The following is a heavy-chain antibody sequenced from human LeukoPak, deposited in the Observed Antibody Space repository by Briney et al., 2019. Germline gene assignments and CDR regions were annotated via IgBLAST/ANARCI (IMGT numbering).Heavy chain of an antibody. CDR2: FYSDGST. Sequence: GSLRLSCVASGFSGDYMTWVRQAPGKGLEWVSVFYSDGSTYYADSVKGRFTISKDNSKNTLYLQMNSLRAKDTGVYYCARGHYGSGSYFISPFAYWGQGTLVAVSS. V-gene: IGHV3-66*01. CDR3: ARGHYGSGSYFISPFAY. J-gene: IGHJ4*02. D-gene: IGHD3-10*01. CDR1: GFSGDY.